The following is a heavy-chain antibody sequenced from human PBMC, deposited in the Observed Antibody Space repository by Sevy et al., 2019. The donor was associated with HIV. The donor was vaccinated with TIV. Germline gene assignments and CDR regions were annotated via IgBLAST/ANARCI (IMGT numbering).Heavy chain of an antibody. CDR2: ISHDGINE. J-gene: IGHJ6*02. CDR1: EFSFSYYG. D-gene: IGHD1-26*01. CDR3: ANAYSGSYSHSYLYALDV. V-gene: IGHV3-30*18. Sequence: GGSLRLSCIGSEFSFSYYGIHWVCQSPGKGLDWVALISHDGINEYYADSVKGRFTISRDNSKNTVYLEMNSLRNEDTAIYFCANAYSGSYSHSYLYALDVWGQGTTVTVSS.